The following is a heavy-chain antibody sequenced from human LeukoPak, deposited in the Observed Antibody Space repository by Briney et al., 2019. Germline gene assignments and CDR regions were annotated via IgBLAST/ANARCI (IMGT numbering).Heavy chain of an antibody. J-gene: IGHJ5*02. CDR2: INPNSGGT. CDR3: ARWRGDILTGLGFDP. D-gene: IGHD3-9*01. CDR1: GGTFSSYA. V-gene: IGHV1-2*06. Sequence: ASVKVSCKASGGTFSSYAISWVRQAPGQGLEWMGRINPNSGGTNYAQKFQGRVTMTRDTSISTAYMELRRLRSDDTAVYYCARWRGDILTGLGFDPWGQGTLVTVSS.